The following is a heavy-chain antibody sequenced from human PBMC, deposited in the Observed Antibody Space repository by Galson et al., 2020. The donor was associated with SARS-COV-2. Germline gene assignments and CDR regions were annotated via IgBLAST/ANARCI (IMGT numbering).Heavy chain of an antibody. CDR1: GGSFSGYS. Sequence: SETLSLTCAVYGGSFSGYSWTWIRQAPGKGLEWIGEIKSGGDTKYSPSLGSRVTLPVDTSRNQFSLKLTSVSAADTALYFCARGRQGVVPSPVLGLGPFYSYYYMDVWGKGTTVTVSS. CDR3: ARGRQGVVPSPVLGLGPFYSYYYMDV. CDR2: IKSGGDT. V-gene: IGHV4-34*01. J-gene: IGHJ6*03. D-gene: IGHD3-16*01.